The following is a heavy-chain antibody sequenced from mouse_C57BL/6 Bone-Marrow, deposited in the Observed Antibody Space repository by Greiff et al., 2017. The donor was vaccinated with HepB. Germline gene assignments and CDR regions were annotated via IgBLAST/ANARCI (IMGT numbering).Heavy chain of an antibody. D-gene: IGHD2-1*01. CDR2: ISDGGSYT. CDR3: ARDREGNWAMDY. J-gene: IGHJ4*01. Sequence: EVKLVESGGGLVKPGGSLKLSCAASGFTFSSYAMSWVRQTPEKRLEWVATISDGGSYTYYPDNVKGRFTISRDNAKNNLYLLMSHLKSEDTAMYYCARDREGNWAMDYWGQGTSVTVSS. V-gene: IGHV5-4*01. CDR1: GFTFSSYA.